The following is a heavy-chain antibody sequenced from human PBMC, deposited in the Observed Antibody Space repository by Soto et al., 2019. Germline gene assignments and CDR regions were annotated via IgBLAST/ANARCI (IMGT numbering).Heavy chain of an antibody. V-gene: IGHV3-48*02. Sequence: DVQLVESGGGLVQPGGSLRLSCTASGLTFSIYSRNWVRQAPGKGLEWVSYISSSSTTRYYADSVKGRFTISRDNAKKSLSLQMNSLRDEDTAVYYCARELPTLVWGQGTMVTVS. CDR1: GLTFSIYS. D-gene: IGHD2-15*01. CDR3: ARELPTLV. CDR2: ISSSSTTR. J-gene: IGHJ6*02.